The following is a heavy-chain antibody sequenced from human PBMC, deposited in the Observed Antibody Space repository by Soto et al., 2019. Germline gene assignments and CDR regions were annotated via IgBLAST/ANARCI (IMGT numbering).Heavy chain of an antibody. CDR1: GFTFSSYA. Sequence: GGSLRLSCAASGFTFSSYAMSWVRQAPGKGLEWVSSISASDGSTYYADSVKGRFTISRDNSKNTLYLQMNSLRAEDTAVYYCAKNSDIVATIFDYWGQGTLVTVSS. CDR3: AKNSDIVATIFDY. CDR2: ISASDGST. D-gene: IGHD5-12*01. V-gene: IGHV3-23*01. J-gene: IGHJ4*02.